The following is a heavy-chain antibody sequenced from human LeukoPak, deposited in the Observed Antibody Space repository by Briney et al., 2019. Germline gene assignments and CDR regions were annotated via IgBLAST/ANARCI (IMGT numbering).Heavy chain of an antibody. Sequence: PSETLSLTCTVSGASVSTYYWAWIRQPPGKGLEWIGYIYYNGNTNYNPALKSRVTISLDTSKNHFSLLLTSVTAADTAVYFCARDPSTFYSNTGYYDGWFDPWGQGTLVTVSS. CDR3: ARDPSTFYSNTGYYDGWFDP. J-gene: IGHJ5*02. V-gene: IGHV4-59*02. CDR2: IYYNGNT. CDR1: GASVSTYY. D-gene: IGHD3-9*01.